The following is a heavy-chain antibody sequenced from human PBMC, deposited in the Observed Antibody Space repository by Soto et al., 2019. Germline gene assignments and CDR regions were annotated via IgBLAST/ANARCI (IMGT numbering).Heavy chain of an antibody. Sequence: QVQLVQSGAEVKKPGSSVKVSCKASGGTFSSYTISWVRQAPGQGLEWMGRIIPILGIANYAQKFQGRVTITADKSTSTAYMELSSLRSEDTAVYYCASLIGYCSGGSCPRVYYYYYYMDVWGKGTTVTVSS. CDR2: IIPILGIA. J-gene: IGHJ6*03. V-gene: IGHV1-69*02. D-gene: IGHD2-15*01. CDR3: ASLIGYCSGGSCPRVYYYYYYMDV. CDR1: GGTFSSYT.